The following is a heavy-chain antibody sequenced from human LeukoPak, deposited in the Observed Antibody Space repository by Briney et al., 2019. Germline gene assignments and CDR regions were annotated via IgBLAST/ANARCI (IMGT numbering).Heavy chain of an antibody. CDR1: GFTVSSNY. CDR2: IYSGGST. J-gene: IGHJ4*02. V-gene: IGHV3-66*01. Sequence: GGSLRLSCAASGFTVSSNYMSWVRQAPGKGLEWVSFIYSGGSTYYADSVKGRFTISRDSSKNTLYLQMNSLGAEDTAVYYCAREIHGGNTGVFDYWGQGTLVTVSS. D-gene: IGHD4-23*01. CDR3: AREIHGGNTGVFDY.